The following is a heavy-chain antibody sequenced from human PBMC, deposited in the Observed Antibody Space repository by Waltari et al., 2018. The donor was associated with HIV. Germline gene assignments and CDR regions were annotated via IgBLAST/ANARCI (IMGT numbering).Heavy chain of an antibody. Sequence: QITLKESGPTLVKPTQTLTLTCTFSGFSLSTSGVGVGWLRQPPGKALEWLALIYGNDAKRYSPSRKSRLTITKDTSKNQVVLTLTNVDPVDTATYYCVHRRLARAVAGTLYNWFDPWGQGILVTVSS. V-gene: IGHV2-5*01. CDR2: IYGNDAK. D-gene: IGHD6-19*01. CDR1: GFSLSTSGVG. CDR3: VHRRLARAVAGTLYNWFDP. J-gene: IGHJ5*02.